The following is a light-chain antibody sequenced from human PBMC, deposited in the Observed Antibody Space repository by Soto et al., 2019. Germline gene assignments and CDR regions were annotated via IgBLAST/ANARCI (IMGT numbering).Light chain of an antibody. CDR1: QDIRNT. Sequence: AIQMTQSPSSLSASVGDRVTISCRASQDIRNTLAWFQQKPGEAPKLLIFAASNLQSGVPSRFSGSGSVTDFTLAITSLQPEDFATYYCQQLNGSPWTFGQGTKVEV. CDR2: AAS. CDR3: QQLNGSPWT. J-gene: IGKJ1*01. V-gene: IGKV1-6*01.